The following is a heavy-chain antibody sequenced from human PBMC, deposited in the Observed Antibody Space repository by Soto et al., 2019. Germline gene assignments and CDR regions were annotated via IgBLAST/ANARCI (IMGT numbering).Heavy chain of an antibody. Sequence: GASVKVSCKASGGTFSSYAISWVRQAPGQGLEWMGGIIPIFGTANYAQKFQGRVTITADKSTSTAYMELSSLRSEDTAVYYCARAHTSMVKNAFDICRRGKMLTLSS. CDR1: GGTFSSYA. V-gene: IGHV1-69*06. CDR3: ARAHTSMVKNAFDI. J-gene: IGHJ3*02. D-gene: IGHD5-18*01. CDR2: IIPIFGTA.